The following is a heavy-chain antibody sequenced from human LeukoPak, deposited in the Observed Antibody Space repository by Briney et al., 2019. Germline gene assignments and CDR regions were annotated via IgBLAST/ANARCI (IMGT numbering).Heavy chain of an antibody. D-gene: IGHD2-2*01. CDR2: IRYDGSNK. CDR3: AKDASAAMMGDFDY. Sequence: GGSLRLSCAASGFTFSSYGMHWVRQAPGKGLEWVAFIRYDGSNKYYADSVKGRFTISRDNSKNTLYLQMNSLRAEDTAVYYCAKDASAAMMGDFDYWGQGTLVTVSS. V-gene: IGHV3-30*02. J-gene: IGHJ4*02. CDR1: GFTFSSYG.